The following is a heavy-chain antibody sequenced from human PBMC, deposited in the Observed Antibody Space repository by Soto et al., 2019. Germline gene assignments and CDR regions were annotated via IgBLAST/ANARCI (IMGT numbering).Heavy chain of an antibody. CDR1: GGSFHDFY. CDR3: LMVTYSGMDV. V-gene: IGHV4-34*01. Sequence: SETLSLTWNLSGGSFHDFYGLWIRQPPGKGLEWVGEINNRGNTDYNPSLKSRLTVSLDTSKTQFSLKLTSVTAADTAVYYCLMVTYSGMDVWGQGTTVTVSS. J-gene: IGHJ6*02. CDR2: INNRGNT. D-gene: IGHD3-10*01.